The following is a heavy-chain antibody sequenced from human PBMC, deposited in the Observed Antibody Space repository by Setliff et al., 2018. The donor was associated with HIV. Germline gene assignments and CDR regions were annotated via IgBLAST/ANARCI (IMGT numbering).Heavy chain of an antibody. Sequence: SETLSLTCAVSSYSISSGYYWGWIRQPPGKGLEWIGTIYQSGSTYYNPSLKSRVTISLDTSKNQFSLKLSSVTAADTAVYYCARVSYDYASYYMDVWGKGTTVTVSS. CDR2: IYQSGST. CDR1: SYSISSGYY. CDR3: ARVSYDYASYYMDV. V-gene: IGHV4-38-2*01. J-gene: IGHJ6*03. D-gene: IGHD3-16*01.